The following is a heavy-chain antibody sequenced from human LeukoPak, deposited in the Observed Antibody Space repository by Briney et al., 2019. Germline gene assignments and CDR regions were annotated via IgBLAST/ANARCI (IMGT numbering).Heavy chain of an antibody. CDR1: GYTVTDYG. CDR2: ISAYDGKT. V-gene: IGHV1-18*01. CDR3: VRSSGRYSNL. D-gene: IGHD1-26*01. Sequence: ASVKVSCKASGYTVTDYGVSWVRQAPGQGLEWMGWISAYDGKTKFDPKVQDRVTLTIDTSATTAFMDLRSLRFDDTAVYYCVRSSGRYSNLWGQGTLVIVSS. J-gene: IGHJ5*02.